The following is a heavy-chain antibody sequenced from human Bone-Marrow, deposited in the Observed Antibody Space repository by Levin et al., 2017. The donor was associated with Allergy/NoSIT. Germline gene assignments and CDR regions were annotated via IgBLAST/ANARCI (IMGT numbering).Heavy chain of an antibody. V-gene: IGHV4-61*02. CDR1: GGSISSGYYY. Sequence: SSETLSLTCTVSGGSISSGYYYWTWIRQPAGGGLEWIGRRYTSGATNYHPSLKSRASISVDTFKNQFSLRLDSVTAADTAVYYCARGMQGYTSQYIYYYYMDVWGKGTTVTVSS. J-gene: IGHJ6*03. CDR3: ARGMQGYTSQYIYYYYMDV. D-gene: IGHD2-8*01. CDR2: RYTSGAT.